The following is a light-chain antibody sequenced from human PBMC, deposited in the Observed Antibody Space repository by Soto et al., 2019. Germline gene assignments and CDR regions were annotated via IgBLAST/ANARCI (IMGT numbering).Light chain of an antibody. CDR3: CSYAGSYTWV. V-gene: IGLV2-11*01. J-gene: IGLJ3*02. CDR1: NSDVGGYNF. CDR2: DVS. Sequence: QSALTQPRSVSGSPGQSVTISCTGTNSDVGGYNFVSWYQQHPGKAPKLMIYDVSKRPSGVPDRFSGSKSGNTASLTISGLQAEDEAEYYCCSYAGSYTWVFGGGTKLTVL.